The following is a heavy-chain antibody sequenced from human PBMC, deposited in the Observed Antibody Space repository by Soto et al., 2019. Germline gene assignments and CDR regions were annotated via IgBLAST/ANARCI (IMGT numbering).Heavy chain of an antibody. J-gene: IGHJ4*02. D-gene: IGHD3-16*01. CDR3: AKTYGFLGGYYFDY. V-gene: IGHV1-46*01. CDR2: INPSGGST. Sequence: QVQLVQSGAEVKKPGASVKVSCEASGYTFTNYYIHWVRQAPGQGLEWMAVINPSGGSTRYAQKFQGRVTMTSDTSTSTVYMELSSLRSEDTAVYYCAKTYGFLGGYYFDYWGQGTLVTVSS. CDR1: GYTFTNYY.